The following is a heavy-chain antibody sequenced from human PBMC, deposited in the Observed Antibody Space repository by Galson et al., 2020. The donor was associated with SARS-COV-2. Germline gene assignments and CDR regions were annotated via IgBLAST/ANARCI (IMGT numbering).Heavy chain of an antibody. J-gene: IGHJ3*02. CDR2: ISHHGTDQ. CDR3: AKITGRYFGAFHI. D-gene: IGHD3-9*01. Sequence: TGGSLSLSCAASGFQFSDYAMHWVRQPPGKGLEWVARISHHGTDQYYADSVKGRLTVSRDNSKNTLFLQIDSLRAEDTAVYFCAKITGRYFGAFHIWGRGTKVTVSS. V-gene: IGHV3-30-3*01. CDR1: GFQFSDYA.